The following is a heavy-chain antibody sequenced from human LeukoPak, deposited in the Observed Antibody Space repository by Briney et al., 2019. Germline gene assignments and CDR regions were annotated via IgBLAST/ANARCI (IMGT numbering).Heavy chain of an antibody. V-gene: IGHV1-69*13. J-gene: IGHJ4*02. CDR1: GGTFSSYA. CDR2: IIPFFGTA. D-gene: IGHD3-9*01. CDR3: ARSPHILTGENFDY. Sequence: GASVKVSCKASGGTFSSYAISWVRQAPGHGLEWMGGIIPFFGTANYAQKFQGRVTITADESTSTAYMELSRLRSDDTAVYYCARSPHILTGENFDYWGQGTLVTVSS.